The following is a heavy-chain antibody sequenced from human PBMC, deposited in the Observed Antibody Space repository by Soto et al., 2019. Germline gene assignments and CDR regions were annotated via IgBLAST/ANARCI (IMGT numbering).Heavy chain of an antibody. Sequence: GGSLRLSCAASGFTFSSYSMNWVRQAPGKGLEWVSSISSSSSYIYYADSVKGRFTISRDNAKNSLYLQMNSLRAEDTAVYYCARGEGSVVVPAAYTDYWGQGTLVTVSS. CDR1: GFTFSSYS. CDR2: ISSSSSYI. V-gene: IGHV3-21*04. D-gene: IGHD2-2*01. CDR3: ARGEGSVVVPAAYTDY. J-gene: IGHJ4*02.